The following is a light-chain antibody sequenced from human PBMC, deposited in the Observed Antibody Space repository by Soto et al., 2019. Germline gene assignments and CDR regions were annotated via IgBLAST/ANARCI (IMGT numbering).Light chain of an antibody. J-gene: IGLJ1*01. V-gene: IGLV2-11*01. CDR3: CSYAGTYTIYV. CDR2: DVS. Sequence: QSALTQPRSVSGSPGQSVTISCTGTSSDVGGYNFVSWYQQHPGKAPKLMIYDVSKRPSGVPDRFSGSKYDNTASLTISGLQAEDEADYYCCSYAGTYTIYVCGSGTKVTV. CDR1: SSDVGGYNF.